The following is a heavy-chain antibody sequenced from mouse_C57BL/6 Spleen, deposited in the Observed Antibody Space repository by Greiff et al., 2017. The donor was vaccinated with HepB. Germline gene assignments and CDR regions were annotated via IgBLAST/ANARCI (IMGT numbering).Heavy chain of an antibody. CDR1: GYTFTSYW. CDR2: INPSSGYT. J-gene: IGHJ4*01. Sequence: QVQLQQSGAELAKPGASVKLSCKASGYTFTSYWMHWVKQRPGQGLEWIGYINPSSGYTKYNQKFKDKATLTADKSSSTAYMQLSSLTYEDSAVYYTAKGISSGISYFSALGSRGEGTPVTASS. D-gene: IGHD4-1*01. CDR3: AKGISSGISYFSALGS. V-gene: IGHV1-7*01.